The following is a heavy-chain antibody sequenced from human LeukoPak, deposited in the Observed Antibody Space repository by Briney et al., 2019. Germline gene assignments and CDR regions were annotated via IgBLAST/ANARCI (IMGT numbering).Heavy chain of an antibody. CDR1: GGSISSYY. CDR2: IYYSGST. V-gene: IGHV4-59*01. J-gene: IGHJ6*02. CDR3: ARFAYYYYYGMDV. Sequence: PSETLSLTCTVSGGSISSYYWSWIRQPPGKGLEWIGYIYYSGSTTYNPSLKSRVTISVDTSKNQFSLKLSSVTAADTAVYYCARFAYYYYYGMDVWGQGTTVTVSS.